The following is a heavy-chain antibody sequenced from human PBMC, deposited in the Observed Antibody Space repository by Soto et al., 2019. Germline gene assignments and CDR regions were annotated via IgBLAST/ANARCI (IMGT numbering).Heavy chain of an antibody. Sequence: TLSLTCTVSFASISSGGYYWSWIRQHPGEGLEWIGYIYYSGSTSYNPSLKSRVTISVDTSKNQFSLKLSSVTDADTAVYYCARESKYDTSGYPPWFAPWGQGTLVTVSS. J-gene: IGHJ5*02. D-gene: IGHD3-22*01. CDR3: ARESKYDTSGYPPWFAP. CDR2: IYYSGST. V-gene: IGHV4-31*03. CDR1: FASISSGGYY.